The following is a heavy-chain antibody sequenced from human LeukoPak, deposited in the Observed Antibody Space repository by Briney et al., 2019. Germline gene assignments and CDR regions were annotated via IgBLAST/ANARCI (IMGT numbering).Heavy chain of an antibody. Sequence: GGPLRLSCAASGFTFSSYGMHWVRQAPGKGLEWVAFIRYDGSNKYYADSVKGRFTISRDNSKNTLYLQMNSLRVEDTAVYYCARGDCSFTSCYFDYWGQGTLVTVSS. CDR1: GFTFSSYG. V-gene: IGHV3-30*02. D-gene: IGHD2-2*01. CDR3: ARGDCSFTSCYFDY. J-gene: IGHJ4*02. CDR2: IRYDGSNK.